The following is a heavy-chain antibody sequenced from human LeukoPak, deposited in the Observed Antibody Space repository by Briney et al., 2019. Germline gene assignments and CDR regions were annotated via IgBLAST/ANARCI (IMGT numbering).Heavy chain of an antibody. Sequence: GGSLRLSCAASGFTFSSYTMYWVRQAPGKGLVWVSRISGDETTTTYADSVLGRFTISRDNAKNTLYLQMDSLRAEDTAVYYCARAQVGSPTDYWGQGTLVTVSS. J-gene: IGHJ4*02. D-gene: IGHD1-26*01. CDR1: GFTFSSYT. CDR3: ARAQVGSPTDY. V-gene: IGHV3-74*01. CDR2: ISGDETTT.